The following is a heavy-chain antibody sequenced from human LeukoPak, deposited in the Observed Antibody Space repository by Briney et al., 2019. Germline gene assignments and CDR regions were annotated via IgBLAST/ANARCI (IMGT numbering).Heavy chain of an antibody. V-gene: IGHV3-48*01. CDR2: ISSSSSTI. CDR1: GFTFSSYS. D-gene: IGHD6-13*01. J-gene: IGHJ4*02. CDR3: ARDYSPQLVHQVPLPVFGY. Sequence: GGSLRLSCAASGFTFSSYSMNWVRQAPGKGLEWVSYISSSSSTIYYADSVKGRFTISRDNAKNSLYLQMNSLRAEDTAVYYCARDYSPQLVHQVPLPVFGYWGQGTLVTVSS.